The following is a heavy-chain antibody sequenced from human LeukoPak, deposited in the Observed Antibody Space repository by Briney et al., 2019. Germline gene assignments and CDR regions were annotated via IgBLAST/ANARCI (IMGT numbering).Heavy chain of an antibody. Sequence: GGTLRLSCAASGFTFSSYSMNWVRQAPGKGLEWVSSISSSSSYIYYADSVKGLFTISRDNAKNSLYLQMNSLRAEDTAVYYCARHQDILTGYYSVGYFDYWGQGTLVTVSS. CDR1: GFTFSSYS. J-gene: IGHJ4*02. V-gene: IGHV3-21*01. D-gene: IGHD3-9*01. CDR3: ARHQDILTGYYSVGYFDY. CDR2: ISSSSSYI.